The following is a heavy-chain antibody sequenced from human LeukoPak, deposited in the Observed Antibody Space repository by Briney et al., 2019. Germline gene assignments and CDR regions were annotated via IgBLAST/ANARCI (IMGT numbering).Heavy chain of an antibody. V-gene: IGHV3-23*01. CDR1: GFTFSSYD. Sequence: GGSLRLSCAASGFTFSSYDMSWVRQAPGKGLEWVSAISGSGGSTYYADSVKGRFTISRDNSKNTLYLQMNSLRAEDTAVYYCAKDQGYDTGYSSSWYFDYWGQGTLVTVSS. CDR3: AKDQGYDTGYSSSWYFDY. J-gene: IGHJ4*02. D-gene: IGHD6-13*01. CDR2: ISGSGGST.